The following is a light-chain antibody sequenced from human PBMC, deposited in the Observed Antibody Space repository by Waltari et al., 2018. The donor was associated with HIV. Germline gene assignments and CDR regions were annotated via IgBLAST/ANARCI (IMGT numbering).Light chain of an antibody. V-gene: IGLV2-23*02. CDR2: EVN. J-gene: IGLJ2*01. CDR1: SSDVGNYNL. CDR3: CSYAGSNTVI. Sequence: QSALTQPASVSGSPGQSITISCTGTSSDVGNYNLVSWYQHHPGKVPKLMIYEVNKRSSVVSNRFSGSKSVNTASLPISWLQAEDEVDYYCCSYAGSNTVIFGGGTKVTVL.